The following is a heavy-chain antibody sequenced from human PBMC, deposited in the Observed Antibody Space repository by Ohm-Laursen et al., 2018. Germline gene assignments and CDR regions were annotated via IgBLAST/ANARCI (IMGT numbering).Heavy chain of an antibody. V-gene: IGHV3-74*01. CDR2: ISGDGYTT. CDR1: GFIFSAQW. J-gene: IGHJ4*02. CDR3: AGYGY. D-gene: IGHD3-10*01. Sequence: SLRLSCAASGFIFSAQWMHWVRHAPGKGLVWVSSISGDGYTTTYADSVKGRLTISRDNAKNTLYLQMNSLRAEDTAMYYCAGYGYWGQGTLVTISS.